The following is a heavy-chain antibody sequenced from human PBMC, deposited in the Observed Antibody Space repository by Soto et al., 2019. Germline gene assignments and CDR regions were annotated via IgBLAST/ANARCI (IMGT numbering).Heavy chain of an antibody. CDR3: AKVPSLYYYDSSGAFDI. J-gene: IGHJ3*02. V-gene: IGHV3-23*01. Sequence: GGSLRLSCAASGFTFSSYAMSWVRQAPGKGLEWVSAISGSGGSTYYADSVKGRFTISRDNSKNTLYMQMNSLRAEDTAVYYCAKVPSLYYYDSSGAFDIWGQGTMVTVSS. CDR2: ISGSGGST. D-gene: IGHD3-22*01. CDR1: GFTFSSYA.